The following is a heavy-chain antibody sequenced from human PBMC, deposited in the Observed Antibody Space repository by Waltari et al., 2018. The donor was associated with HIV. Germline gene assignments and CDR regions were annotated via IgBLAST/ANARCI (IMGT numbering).Heavy chain of an antibody. Sequence: QVQLVQSGAEVKKPGSSVKVSCKASGGTLSSYAISWVRQAPGQGLEWMGGIIPIFGTANYAQKFQGRVTITADKSTSTAYMELSSLRSEDTAVYYCARAPMYSGNPTGYFQHWGQGTQVTVSS. CDR3: ARAPMYSGNPTGYFQH. CDR1: GGTLSSYA. CDR2: IIPIFGTA. J-gene: IGHJ1*01. D-gene: IGHD1-26*01. V-gene: IGHV1-69*06.